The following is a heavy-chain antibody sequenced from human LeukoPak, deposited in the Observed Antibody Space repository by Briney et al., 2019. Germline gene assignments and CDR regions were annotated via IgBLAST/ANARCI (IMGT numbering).Heavy chain of an antibody. V-gene: IGHV3-74*01. CDR1: GFTFNNYW. CDR3: VREDDWAAGY. J-gene: IGHJ4*02. D-gene: IGHD2-21*01. CDR2: INSDGSDT. Sequence: GGSLRLSCAASGFTFNNYWMHWVRQAPGKGPVWVSRINSDGSDTPYADSVKGRFTISRDNAKNTLYLQMNSLRAEDTAVYYCVREDDWAAGYWGQGTLVTVSS.